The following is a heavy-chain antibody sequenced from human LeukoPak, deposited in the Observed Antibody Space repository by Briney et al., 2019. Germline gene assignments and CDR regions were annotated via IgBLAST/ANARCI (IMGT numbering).Heavy chain of an antibody. CDR2: ISYDGSNK. CDR3: ARAIHHYYDSSGYPH. V-gene: IGHV3-30-3*01. D-gene: IGHD3-22*01. J-gene: IGHJ4*02. CDR1: GFTFSSYG. Sequence: GRSLRLSCAASGFTFSSYGMHWVRQAPGKGLEWVAVISYDGSNKYYADSVKGRFTISRDNSKNTLYLQMNSLRAEDTAVYYCARAIHHYYDSSGYPHWGQGTLVTVSS.